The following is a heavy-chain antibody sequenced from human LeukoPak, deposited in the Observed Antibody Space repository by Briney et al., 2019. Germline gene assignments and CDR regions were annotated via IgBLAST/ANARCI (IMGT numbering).Heavy chain of an antibody. J-gene: IGHJ4*01. V-gene: IGHV3-23*01. CDR3: AKGVYSSDWSYFDY. CDR2: LSGSGITT. D-gene: IGHD6-19*01. Sequence: QPGGSLRLSCAASGFTFSNSAMSWVRQAPGKGLEWVSTLSGSGITTYYADSVKGRFTISRDNSKNTLYLQMNSLRAEDTAVYYCAKGVYSSDWSYFDYWGHGTLVTVSS. CDR1: GFTFSNSA.